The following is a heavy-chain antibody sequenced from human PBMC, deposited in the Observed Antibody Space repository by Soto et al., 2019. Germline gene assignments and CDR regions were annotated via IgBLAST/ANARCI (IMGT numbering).Heavy chain of an antibody. V-gene: IGHV4-39*01. Sequence: SETLSLTCTVSGGSISSSSYYWGWIRQPPGKGLEWIGSIYYSGSTYYNPSLKSRVTISVDTSKNQFSLKLSSVTAADTAVYYCARKNGSSWSFDYWGQGTLVTVSS. CDR3: ARKNGSSWSFDY. D-gene: IGHD6-13*01. CDR2: IYYSGST. J-gene: IGHJ4*02. CDR1: GGSISSSSYY.